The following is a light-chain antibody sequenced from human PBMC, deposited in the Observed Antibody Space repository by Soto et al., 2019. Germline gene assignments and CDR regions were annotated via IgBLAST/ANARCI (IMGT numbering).Light chain of an antibody. V-gene: IGKV3-11*01. CDR3: QQRSNWPPFT. Sequence: IVLPQSPATLSVSPGARATLSCRASQSVSSYLAWYQQKPGQAPRLLIYDASNRATGIPARFSGSGSGTDFTLTISSLEPEDFAVYYCQQRSNWPPFTVGQGTRLEIK. CDR2: DAS. CDR1: QSVSSY. J-gene: IGKJ5*01.